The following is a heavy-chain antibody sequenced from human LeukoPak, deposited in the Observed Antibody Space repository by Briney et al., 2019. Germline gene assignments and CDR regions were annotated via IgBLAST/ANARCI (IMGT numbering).Heavy chain of an antibody. V-gene: IGHV1-69*13. CDR1: GGTFSSYA. D-gene: IGHD3-22*01. CDR3: ARDLHRHIVVVIHSGPIPFYYYGMDV. CDR2: IIPIFGTA. J-gene: IGHJ6*02. Sequence: ASVKVSCKASGGTFSSYAISWVRQAPGQGLEWMGGIIPIFGTANYAQKFQGRVTITADESTSTAYMELSSLRSEDTAVYYCARDLHRHIVVVIHSGPIPFYYYGMDVWGQGTTVTVSS.